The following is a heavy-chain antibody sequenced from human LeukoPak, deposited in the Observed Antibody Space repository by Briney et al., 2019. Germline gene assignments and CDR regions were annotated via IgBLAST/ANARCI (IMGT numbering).Heavy chain of an antibody. Sequence: PGGSLRLSCAASGFTFSSYAMSWVRQAPGKGLEWASAISGSGGSTYYADSVKGRFTISRDNSKNTLYLQMNSLRAEDTAVYYCAKDHGSGSPGYYYYGMDVWGKGTTVTVSS. V-gene: IGHV3-23*01. D-gene: IGHD3-10*01. CDR3: AKDHGSGSPGYYYYGMDV. J-gene: IGHJ6*04. CDR2: ISGSGGST. CDR1: GFTFSSYA.